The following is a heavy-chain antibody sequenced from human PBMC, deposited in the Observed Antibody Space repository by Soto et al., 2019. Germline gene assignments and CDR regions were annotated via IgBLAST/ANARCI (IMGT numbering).Heavy chain of an antibody. Sequence: SVTRSLTCTVCGCSIGSYYWSWIREPPGKGLEWIGYIYYSGSTNYNPSLKSRVTISVDTSKNQFSLKLSSVTAADTAVYYCASSNIAATGFYYYGMDVWGRGTTVT. CDR2: IYYSGST. CDR1: GCSIGSYY. D-gene: IGHD6-13*01. CDR3: ASSNIAATGFYYYGMDV. V-gene: IGHV4-59*01. J-gene: IGHJ6*02.